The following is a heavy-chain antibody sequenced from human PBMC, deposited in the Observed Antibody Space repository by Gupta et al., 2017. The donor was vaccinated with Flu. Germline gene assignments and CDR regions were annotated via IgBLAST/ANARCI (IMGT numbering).Heavy chain of an antibody. V-gene: IGHV1-69*01. CDR3: ARGAVQLWLDY. Sequence: QVQLVQSGAEVKKPGSSVKVSCKASGYTFNNYGISWVRQAPGQGLEWMGGIIPIFGAANYAQRFQGRVTITADESSGTPFMEVGSLRSEDTSVYYWARGAVQLWLDYWGQGTLVTVSS. J-gene: IGHJ4*02. D-gene: IGHD5-18*01. CDR2: IIPIFGAA. CDR1: GYTFNNYG.